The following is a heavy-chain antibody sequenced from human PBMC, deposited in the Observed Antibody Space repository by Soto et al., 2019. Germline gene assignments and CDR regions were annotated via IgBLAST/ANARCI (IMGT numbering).Heavy chain of an antibody. CDR2: IIPIFGTA. V-gene: IGHV1-69*01. CDR1: GGTFSSYA. J-gene: IGHJ4*02. Sequence: QVQLVQSGAEVKKPGSSVKVSCKASGGTFSSYAISWVRQAPGQGLEWMGGIIPIFGTANYAQKFQGRVTITADESTSTDYIELSGLRSEDTAVYCCGTPRTSDEFDYWGQGTLVTVSS. D-gene: IGHD2-21*02. CDR3: GTPRTSDEFDY.